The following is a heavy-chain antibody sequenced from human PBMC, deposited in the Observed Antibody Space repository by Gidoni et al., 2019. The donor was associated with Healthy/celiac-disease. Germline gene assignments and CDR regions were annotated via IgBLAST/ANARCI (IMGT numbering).Heavy chain of an antibody. D-gene: IGHD3-16*02. J-gene: IGHJ4*02. CDR3: ARPRLRLGELSFAANY. CDR2: INPNSGGT. Sequence: QVQLVQSGAEVQKPGASVKVSCKASGYTFTGHYMHWVRQAPGQGLEWMGRINPNSGGTNYAQKFQGRVTMTRDTSISTAYMELSRLRSGDTAVYYCARPRLRLGELSFAANYWGQGTLVTVSS. V-gene: IGHV1-2*06. CDR1: GYTFTGHY.